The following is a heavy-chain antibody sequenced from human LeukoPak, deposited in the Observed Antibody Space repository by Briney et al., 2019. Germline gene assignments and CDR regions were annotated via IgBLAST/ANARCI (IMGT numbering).Heavy chain of an antibody. CDR3: ARAAKPTYYYDSSGYPPYYFDY. J-gene: IGHJ4*02. D-gene: IGHD3-22*01. CDR2: INPNSGGT. Sequence: ASVKVSCKASGYTFTGYYMHWVRQAPGQGLEWMGWINPNSGGTNYAQRFQGRVTMTRDTSISTAYMELSRLRSDDTAVYYCARAAKPTYYYDSSGYPPYYFDYWGQGTLVTVSS. V-gene: IGHV1-2*02. CDR1: GYTFTGYY.